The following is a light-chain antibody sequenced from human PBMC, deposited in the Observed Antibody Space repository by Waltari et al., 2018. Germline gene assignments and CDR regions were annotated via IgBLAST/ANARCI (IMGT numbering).Light chain of an antibody. J-gene: IGLJ3*02. CDR3: KSYAGSSSWV. Sequence: QSALTQPASVSWSPGQSLTTSCTSPSRHVRVSTYVSWYQPPPGKAPKRMVYDVFERPSGVSNRFSGSKSGNTASLTISGLQAEDEADYYCKSYAGSSSWVFGGGTKLTVL. CDR2: DVF. CDR1: SRHVRVSTY. V-gene: IGLV2-14*03.